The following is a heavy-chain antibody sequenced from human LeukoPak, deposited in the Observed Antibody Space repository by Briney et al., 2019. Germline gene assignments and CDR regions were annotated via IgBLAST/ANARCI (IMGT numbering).Heavy chain of an antibody. D-gene: IGHD6-13*01. Sequence: GGSLRLSCAASGFTFSSYDMHWVRQAPRKGLEWVALIRCGGSDKYYADSVKGRFTISRDNSKNTVFLQMNSLRAEDTAVYYCAKDIAAAGGPCAYWGRGTLVTVSS. V-gene: IGHV3-30*02. J-gene: IGHJ4*02. CDR3: AKDIAAAGGPCAY. CDR1: GFTFSSYD. CDR2: IRCGGSDK.